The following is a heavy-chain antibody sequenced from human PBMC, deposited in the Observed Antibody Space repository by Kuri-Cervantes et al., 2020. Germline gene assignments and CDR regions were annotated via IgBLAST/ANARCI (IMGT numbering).Heavy chain of an antibody. CDR1: GFTFSTYE. V-gene: IGHV1-2*04. D-gene: IGHD5-18*01. J-gene: IGHJ4*02. CDR3: ARGGLWIQLWLQGVGYFDY. Sequence: GESLKISCTVSGFTFSTYEFSWVRQAPGKGLEWMGWINPNSGGTNYAQKFRGWVTMTRDTSISTAYMELSRLRSDDTAVYYCARGGLWIQLWLQGVGYFDYWGQGTLVTVSS. CDR2: INPNSGGT.